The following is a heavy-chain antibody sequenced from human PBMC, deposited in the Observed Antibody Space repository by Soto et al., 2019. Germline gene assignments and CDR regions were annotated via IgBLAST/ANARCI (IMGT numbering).Heavy chain of an antibody. V-gene: IGHV1-69*13. D-gene: IGHD5-12*01. CDR2: IIPIFGTA. CDR1: GGTFSSYA. CDR3: ATSRDGYNSLPDY. J-gene: IGHJ4*02. Sequence: ASVKVSCKASGGTFSSYAISWVRQAPGQGLEWMGGIIPIFGTANYAQKFQGRVTITADESTSTAYMELSSLRSEDTAVYYCATSRDGYNSLPDYWGQGTLVTVSS.